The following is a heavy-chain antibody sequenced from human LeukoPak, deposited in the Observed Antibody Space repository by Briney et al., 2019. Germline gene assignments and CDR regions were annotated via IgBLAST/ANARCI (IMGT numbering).Heavy chain of an antibody. V-gene: IGHV4-30-4*01. CDR1: GGSISSGDYY. J-gene: IGHJ4*02. CDR2: IYYSGTT. D-gene: IGHD2-15*01. CDR3: ARDGYCSGGSCYYFDY. Sequence: SQTLSLTCTVSGGSISSGDYYWSWIRQAPGKGLEWIGNIYYSGTTYYNPSLNRRATISVDTSKNQFSLKLSSVTAADTAVYYWARDGYCSGGSCYYFDYWGQGTLVTVSS.